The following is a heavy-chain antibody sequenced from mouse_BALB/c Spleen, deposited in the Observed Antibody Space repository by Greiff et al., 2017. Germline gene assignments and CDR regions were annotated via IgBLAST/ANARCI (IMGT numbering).Heavy chain of an antibody. Sequence: EVQLQQSGTVLARPGASVKMSCKASGYSFTSYWMHWVKQRPGQGLEWIGAIYPGNSDTSYNQKFKGKAKLTAVTSASTAYMELSSLTNEDSAVYYCTRGDLLWYPYYAMDYWGQGTSVTVSS. CDR3: TRGDLLWYPYYAMDY. J-gene: IGHJ4*01. CDR1: GYSFTSYW. D-gene: IGHD2-1*01. CDR2: IYPGNSDT. V-gene: IGHV1-5*01.